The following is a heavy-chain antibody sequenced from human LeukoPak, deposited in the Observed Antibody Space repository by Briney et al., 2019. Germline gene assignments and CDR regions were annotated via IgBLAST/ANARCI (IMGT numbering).Heavy chain of an antibody. D-gene: IGHD2-21*02. CDR1: GFTFDDYG. J-gene: IGHJ4*02. Sequence: GGSLRLSCAASGFTFDDYGMSWVRQAPGKGLEWVSGINWNGGSTGYADSVKGRFTISRDNAKNSLYLQMNSLRAEDTAVYYCAREQFYCGSDCYSIPLFDYWGQGTLVTVSS. CDR2: INWNGGST. CDR3: AREQFYCGSDCYSIPLFDY. V-gene: IGHV3-20*04.